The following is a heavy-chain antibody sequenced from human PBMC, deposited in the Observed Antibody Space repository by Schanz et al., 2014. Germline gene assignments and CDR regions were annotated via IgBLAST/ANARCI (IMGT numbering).Heavy chain of an antibody. CDR3: ARDSRPNYDFLTAYYSIDY. Sequence: VQLLQFGGGVVQPGRSLRLSCAASEFTFSSYKMNWVRQAPGKGLEWVSSISSSGSYIHYADSVKGRFTISRDNAKNTLYLQMNSLRAEDTAVYYCARDSRPNYDFLTAYYSIDYWGQGTLXTVSS. CDR1: EFTFSSYK. D-gene: IGHD3-9*01. J-gene: IGHJ4*02. CDR2: ISSSGSYI. V-gene: IGHV3-21*01.